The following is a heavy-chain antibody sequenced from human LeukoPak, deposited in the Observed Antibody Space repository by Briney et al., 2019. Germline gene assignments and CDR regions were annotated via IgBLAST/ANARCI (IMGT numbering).Heavy chain of an antibody. Sequence: GGSLRLSCAASGFTLSSYAMSWVRQAPGKGLEWVSAISGSGGSTYYADSVKGRFTISRDNSKNTLYLQMNSLRAEDTAVYCCAKDRGITGTAGFDYWGQGTLVTVSS. J-gene: IGHJ4*02. V-gene: IGHV3-23*01. CDR3: AKDRGITGTAGFDY. CDR1: GFTLSSYA. D-gene: IGHD1-20*01. CDR2: ISGSGGST.